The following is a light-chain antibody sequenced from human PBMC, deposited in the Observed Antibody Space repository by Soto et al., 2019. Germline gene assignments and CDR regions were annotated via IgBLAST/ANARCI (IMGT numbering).Light chain of an antibody. V-gene: IGKV4-1*01. CDR1: QSVFYSSNNRNF. J-gene: IGKJ1*01. Sequence: DIVMTQSPDSLAVSLGERATINCKTSQSVFYSSNNRNFLAWYQQKPGQSPKLLIYWASTRDSGVPDRFSGSGSGTDFTLTINSLQAEDVAVYYCQQYYSSPRTFGQGTKVEVK. CDR2: WAS. CDR3: QQYYSSPRT.